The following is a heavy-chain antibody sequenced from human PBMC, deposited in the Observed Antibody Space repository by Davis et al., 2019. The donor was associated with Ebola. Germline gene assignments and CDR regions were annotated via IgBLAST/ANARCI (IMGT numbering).Heavy chain of an antibody. CDR2: LNPSGGST. J-gene: IGHJ6*04. D-gene: IGHD2-15*01. CDR1: SYTFTSYY. Sequence: ASAQISCNASSYTFTSYYMYSVRQPPGQRLEWMGILNPSGGSTSYAQKFQGRVTMTRDTSTSTVYMELSSLRSEDTAVYYCAREVVVVVAATPSGYYYYGMDVWGKGTTVTISS. CDR3: AREVVVVVAATPSGYYYYGMDV. V-gene: IGHV1-46*01.